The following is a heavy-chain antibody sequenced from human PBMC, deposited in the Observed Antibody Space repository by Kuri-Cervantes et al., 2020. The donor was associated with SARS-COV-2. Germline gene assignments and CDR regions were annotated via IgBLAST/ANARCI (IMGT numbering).Heavy chain of an antibody. Sequence: SETLSLTCAVYGGSFSGYYWSWIRQPPGKGLEWIGEINHSGSTNYNPSLKSRVTISVDTSKNQFSLKLSSVTAADTAVYYCARDRQSPSSGWYTLSGAYYYYGMDVWGQGTTVTVSS. CDR2: INHSGST. CDR3: ARDRQSPSSGWYTLSGAYYYYGMDV. CDR1: GGSFSGYY. D-gene: IGHD6-19*01. V-gene: IGHV4-34*01. J-gene: IGHJ6*02.